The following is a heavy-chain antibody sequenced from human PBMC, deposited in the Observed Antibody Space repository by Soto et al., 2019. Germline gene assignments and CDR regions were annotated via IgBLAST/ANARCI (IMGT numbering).Heavy chain of an antibody. J-gene: IGHJ5*02. CDR1: GGSISSSSYY. D-gene: IGHD1-26*01. Sequence: SETLSLTCTVSGGSISSSSYYWGWIRQPPGKGLEWIGSIYYSGSTYYNLSLKSRVTISVDTSKNQFSLKLSSVTAADTAVYYCARRGRELLVESLGNWFDPWGQGTLVTVSS. CDR3: ARRGRELLVESLGNWFDP. V-gene: IGHV4-39*01. CDR2: IYYSGST.